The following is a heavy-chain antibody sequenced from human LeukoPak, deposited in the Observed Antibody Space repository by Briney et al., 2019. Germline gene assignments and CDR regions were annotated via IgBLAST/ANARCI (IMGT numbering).Heavy chain of an antibody. J-gene: IGHJ3*02. V-gene: IGHV3-20*04. Sequence: GGSLRLSCAASGFTFDDYAMSWVRQAPGKGLEWVSGINWNGGSTGYADSVKGRFTISRDNAKNSLYLQMNSLRAEDTALYYCVREHTYYYDSSGDAFDIWGQGTMDTVSS. CDR2: INWNGGST. D-gene: IGHD3-22*01. CDR1: GFTFDDYA. CDR3: VREHTYYYDSSGDAFDI.